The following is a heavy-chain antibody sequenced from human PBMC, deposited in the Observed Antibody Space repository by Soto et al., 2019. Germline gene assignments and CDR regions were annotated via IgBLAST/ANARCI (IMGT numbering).Heavy chain of an antibody. CDR3: TSLIVMTTVTTFDY. CDR2: IKQDGSEK. CDR1: GFTFSSYW. Sequence: PGGSLRLSCAASGFTFSSYWMSWVRQAPGKGLEWVANIKQDGSEKYYVDSVKGRFTISRDNAKNSLYLQMNSLRAEDTAVYYCTSLIVMTTVTTFDYWGQGTLVTVS. D-gene: IGHD4-17*01. J-gene: IGHJ4*02. V-gene: IGHV3-7*03.